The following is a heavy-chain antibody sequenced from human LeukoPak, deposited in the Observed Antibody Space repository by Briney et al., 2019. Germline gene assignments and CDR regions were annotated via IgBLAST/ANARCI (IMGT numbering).Heavy chain of an antibody. CDR3: ARAEGDSSGSSPQNFDY. CDR2: IYHSGST. V-gene: IGHV4-38-2*02. D-gene: IGHD3-22*01. CDR1: GYSISSGYY. Sequence: SETLSLTCTVSGYSISSGYYWGWIRQPPGKGLEWIGSIYHSGSTYYNPSLKSRVTISVDTSKNQFSLKLGSVTAADTAVYYCARAEGDSSGSSPQNFDYWGQGTLVTVSS. J-gene: IGHJ4*02.